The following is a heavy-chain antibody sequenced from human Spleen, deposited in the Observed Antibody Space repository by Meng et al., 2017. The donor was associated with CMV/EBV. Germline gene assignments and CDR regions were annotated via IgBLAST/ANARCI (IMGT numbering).Heavy chain of an antibody. CDR1: GDSVSSSTAT. CDR3: AREVGLNWFDP. J-gene: IGHJ5*02. CDR2: TYYNTKWDN. V-gene: IGHV6-1*01. Sequence: ISGDSVSSSTATWNWVRLSPSRGLEWLGRTYYNTKWDNDYAESVRGRITINADTSKNHFSLQLNSVTPEDTALYYCAREVGLNWFDPWGQGTLVTVSS. D-gene: IGHD1-26*01.